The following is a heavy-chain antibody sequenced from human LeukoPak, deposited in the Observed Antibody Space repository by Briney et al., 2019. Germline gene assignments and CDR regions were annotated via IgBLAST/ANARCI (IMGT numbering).Heavy chain of an antibody. Sequence: GGSLRLSCAASGFTFSSYAMHWVRQAPGKGLEWVAVISYDGSNKYYGDSVKGRFIISRDNSKKTLYLQMNSPRAEDTAVYYCAREGLDCGGDCPRGAFEIWGQGTMVTVSS. J-gene: IGHJ3*02. V-gene: IGHV3-30-3*01. D-gene: IGHD2-21*01. CDR1: GFTFSSYA. CDR2: ISYDGSNK. CDR3: AREGLDCGGDCPRGAFEI.